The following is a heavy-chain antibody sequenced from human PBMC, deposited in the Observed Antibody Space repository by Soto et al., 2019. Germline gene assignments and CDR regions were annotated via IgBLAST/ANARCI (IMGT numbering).Heavy chain of an antibody. D-gene: IGHD2-21*02. V-gene: IGHV1-18*01. CDR3: ARGGDVTYYHGMDV. J-gene: IGHJ6*02. CDR1: GYTFTSYG. Sequence: QVQLVQSGGEVKKPGASVKLSCTASGYTFTSYGISWVRQAPGQGLEWMGWISAYNGKTNYAQNVQGRVTMTTDTSTRTAYMDLRSLRSDDTAVYYRARGGDVTYYHGMDVWGQGTTVTVSS. CDR2: ISAYNGKT.